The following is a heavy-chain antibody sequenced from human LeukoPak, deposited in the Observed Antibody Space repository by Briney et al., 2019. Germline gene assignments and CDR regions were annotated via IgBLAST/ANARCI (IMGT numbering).Heavy chain of an antibody. CDR1: GFTFNTYW. CDR2: IKQDGSEK. V-gene: IGHV3-7*01. Sequence: GGSLRLSCAASGFTFNTYWMSWVRQAPGKGLEWVANIKQDGSEKYYVDSVKGRFTISRDNAKNSLYLQMNSLRVEDTAVYYCAITVDCRTTTDCYSYFHHWGQGTLVTVSS. D-gene: IGHD2-21*02. CDR3: AITVDCRTTTDCYSYFHH. J-gene: IGHJ1*01.